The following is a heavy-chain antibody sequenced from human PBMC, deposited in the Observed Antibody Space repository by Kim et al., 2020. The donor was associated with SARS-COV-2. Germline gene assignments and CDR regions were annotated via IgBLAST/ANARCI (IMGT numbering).Heavy chain of an antibody. Sequence: GGSLRLSCATSGFTFSAYDMNWVRQAPGKGLEWLSFITKSSTTIYYADSVEGRFTISRDNAKNSLFLQMNSLRDEDTALYYCVRDRMGGDFDMWGRGTLVTVSS. CDR2: ITKSSTTI. D-gene: IGHD3-16*01. CDR3: VRDRMGGDFDM. J-gene: IGHJ3*02. V-gene: IGHV3-48*02. CDR1: GFTFSAYD.